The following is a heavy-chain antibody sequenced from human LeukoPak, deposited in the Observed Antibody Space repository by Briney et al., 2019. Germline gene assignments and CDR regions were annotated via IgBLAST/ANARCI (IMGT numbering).Heavy chain of an antibody. CDR3: ARAGDTDYDILTGYYDY. J-gene: IGHJ4*02. V-gene: IGHV3-48*03. CDR2: ISSSGSTI. Sequence: GESLRLSCAAAGFTFSSYEMNWVRQAPGKGLEWVSNISSSGSTIYYADSVKGRFTISRDNAKNSLYLQMNSLRAEDTAVYYCARAGDTDYDILTGYYDYGGQGTLVTVSS. CDR1: GFTFSSYE. D-gene: IGHD3-9*01.